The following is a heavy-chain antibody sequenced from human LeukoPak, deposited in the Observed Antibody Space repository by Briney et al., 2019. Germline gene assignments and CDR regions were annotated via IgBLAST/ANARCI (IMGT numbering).Heavy chain of an antibody. J-gene: IGHJ4*02. CDR1: GSTFSSYA. D-gene: IGHD3-3*01. CDR3: AKVPGGDFWSGYYVGVY. Sequence: GGSLRLSCAASGSTFSSYAMSWVRQAPGKGLEWVSAISGSGGSTYYADSVKGRFTISRDNSKNTLYLQMNSLRAEDTAVYYCAKVPGGDFWSGYYVGVYWGQGTLVTDSS. CDR2: ISGSGGST. V-gene: IGHV3-23*01.